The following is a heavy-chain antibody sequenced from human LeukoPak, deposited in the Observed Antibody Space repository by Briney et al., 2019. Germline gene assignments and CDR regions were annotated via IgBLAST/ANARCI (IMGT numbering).Heavy chain of an antibody. CDR3: TGSGARTEY. CDR2: INSRSSTI. J-gene: IGHJ4*02. CDR1: GFRFSASN. D-gene: IGHD1-26*01. V-gene: IGHV3-48*02. Sequence: GGSLRLSCAASGFRFSASNMNWVRQAPGKGLEWVSYINSRSSTIYYTDSVKGRFTISRDNVKNVLYLQMNSLRDEDTAVYYCTGSGARTEYWGQGTLVTVSS.